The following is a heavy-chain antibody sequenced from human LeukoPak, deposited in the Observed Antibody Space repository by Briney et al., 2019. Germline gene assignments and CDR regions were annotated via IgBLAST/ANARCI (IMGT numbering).Heavy chain of an antibody. CDR1: GYTFTSYG. Sequence: GASVKVSCKASGYTFTSYGISWVRQAPGQGLEWMGWISAYNGNTNYAQKLQGRVTMTTDTSTSTAYMELRSLRSDDTAVYYCARVSLIFGVVTDNWFDPWGQGTLVTVSS. CDR2: ISAYNGNT. CDR3: ARVSLIFGVVTDNWFDP. D-gene: IGHD3-3*01. J-gene: IGHJ5*02. V-gene: IGHV1-18*01.